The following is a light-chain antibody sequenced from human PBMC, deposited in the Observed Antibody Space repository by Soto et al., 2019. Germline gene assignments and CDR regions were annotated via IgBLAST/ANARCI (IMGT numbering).Light chain of an antibody. J-gene: IGKJ1*01. CDR1: QSVTSNY. V-gene: IGKV3-20*01. Sequence: EVVLTQSPGTVSLSPGERATLSCRASQSVTSNYLAWYQQKPGQAPRLLIYAASSRATGIPDRLSGSGSGTDFTISISRLEPADFAVYYCHQYGSSITWTFGQGTKVEIK. CDR3: HQYGSSITWT. CDR2: AAS.